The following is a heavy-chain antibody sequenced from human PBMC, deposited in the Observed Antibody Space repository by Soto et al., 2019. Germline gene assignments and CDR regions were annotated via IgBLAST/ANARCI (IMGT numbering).Heavy chain of an antibody. CDR1: GFTFSDYY. CDR3: ARIRSIVGANYFDY. Sequence: GGSLRLSCAASGFTFSDYYMSWIRQAPGKGLEWVSYISSSSSYTNYADSVKGRFTISRDNAKNSLYLQMNSLRAEDTAVYYCARIRSIVGANYFDYWGQGTLVTVSS. D-gene: IGHD1-26*01. V-gene: IGHV3-11*06. CDR2: ISSSSSYT. J-gene: IGHJ4*02.